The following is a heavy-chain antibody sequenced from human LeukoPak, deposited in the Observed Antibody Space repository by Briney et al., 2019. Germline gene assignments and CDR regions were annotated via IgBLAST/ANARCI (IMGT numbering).Heavy chain of an antibody. J-gene: IGHJ4*02. CDR1: GFSFSKYA. V-gene: IGHV3-30-3*01. D-gene: IGHD2-21*01. CDR2: ISFDETKK. Sequence: PGGPLRLCCAASGFSFSKYAMHWGRQAPGKGLEWVAVISFDETKKYYADSVKGRFTISRDNSNNTLFLQMNSVKTEDTAVYFCARMKVIKGASLDYWGQGSLVTVSS. CDR3: ARMKVIKGASLDY.